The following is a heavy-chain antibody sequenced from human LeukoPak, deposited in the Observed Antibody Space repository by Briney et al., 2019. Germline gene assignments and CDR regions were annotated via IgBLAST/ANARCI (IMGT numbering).Heavy chain of an antibody. J-gene: IGHJ4*02. CDR3: ARGGYDFWSNYLNY. V-gene: IGHV1-18*01. D-gene: IGHD3-3*01. CDR1: GYSFPNYG. CDR2: INVYNGDT. Sequence: RASVTVSCKASGYSFPNYGLNWVRQAPGQGPEWMGWINVYNGDTKYAQKFQGRVTMTTETSTSTAYMELRSLIYDDTAVYYCARGGYDFWSNYLNYWGQGTLVSVSS.